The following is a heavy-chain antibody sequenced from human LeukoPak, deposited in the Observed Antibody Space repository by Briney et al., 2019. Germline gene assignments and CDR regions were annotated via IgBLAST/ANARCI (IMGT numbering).Heavy chain of an antibody. D-gene: IGHD3-10*01. Sequence: GGSLRLSCAASGLTFSSYSMNWVRQAPGKGLEWVSSISSSSSYIYYADSVKGRFTISRDNAKNSLYLQMNSLRAEDTAVYYCAGLDYGSGLWPAAVGYWGQGTLVTVSS. CDR2: ISSSSSYI. J-gene: IGHJ4*02. CDR1: GLTFSSYS. CDR3: AGLDYGSGLWPAAVGY. V-gene: IGHV3-21*01.